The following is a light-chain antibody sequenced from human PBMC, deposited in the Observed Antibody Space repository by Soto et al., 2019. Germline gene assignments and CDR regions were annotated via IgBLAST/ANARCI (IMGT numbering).Light chain of an antibody. CDR1: QSVSSN. CDR2: GSS. J-gene: IGKJ1*01. V-gene: IGKV3-15*01. Sequence: EIVFTQPPATLSVSPWERATLSCRASQSVSSNLAWYQQKPGQAPRLLFYGSSTKATGLPARFSGSGSGTEFTLTISSLQSEDFAVYYCQQYDNWPRTFGQGTKVDIK. CDR3: QQYDNWPRT.